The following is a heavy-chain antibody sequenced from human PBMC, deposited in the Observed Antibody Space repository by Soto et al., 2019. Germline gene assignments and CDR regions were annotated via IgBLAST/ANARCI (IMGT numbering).Heavy chain of an antibody. V-gene: IGHV3-30*18. Sequence: SLRLSCAASGFTFSRYGMHWVRQAPGKGLEWVAVISYDGSNKYYADSVKGRFTISRDNSKNTLYLQMNSLRAEDTAVYYCAKDGRYGDYFDAFDIWGQGTMVTVSS. CDR2: ISYDGSNK. CDR3: AKDGRYGDYFDAFDI. J-gene: IGHJ3*02. CDR1: GFTFSRYG. D-gene: IGHD4-17*01.